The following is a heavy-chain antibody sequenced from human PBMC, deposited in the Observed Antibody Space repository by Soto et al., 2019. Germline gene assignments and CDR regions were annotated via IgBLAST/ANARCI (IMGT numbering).Heavy chain of an antibody. J-gene: IGHJ5*02. CDR3: ARHLNYYDSSGYQGGWFDP. V-gene: IGHV1-69*02. D-gene: IGHD3-22*01. CDR1: GGTFSSYT. Sequence: SVKVSCKASGGTFSSYTISWVRQAPGQGLEWMGRIIPILGIANYAQKFQGRVTITADKSTSTAYMELSSLRSEDTAVYYCARHLNYYDSSGYQGGWFDPWGQGTLVTVSS. CDR2: IIPILGIA.